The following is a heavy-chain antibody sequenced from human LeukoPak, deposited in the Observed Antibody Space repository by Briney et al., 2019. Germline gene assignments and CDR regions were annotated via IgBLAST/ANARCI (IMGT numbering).Heavy chain of an antibody. D-gene: IGHD6-6*01. Sequence: RASETLPLTCTVSGGSISSYYWSWIRQPPGKGLEWIGYIYYSGSTNYNPSLKSRVTISVDTSKNQFSLKLSSVTAADTAVYYCARMIARPDYYYGMDVWGQGTTVTVSS. CDR3: ARMIARPDYYYGMDV. CDR1: GGSISSYY. J-gene: IGHJ6*02. CDR2: IYYSGST. V-gene: IGHV4-59*01.